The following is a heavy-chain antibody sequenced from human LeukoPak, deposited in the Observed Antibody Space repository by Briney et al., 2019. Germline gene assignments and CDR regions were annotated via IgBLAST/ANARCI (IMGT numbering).Heavy chain of an antibody. V-gene: IGHV4-4*09. J-gene: IGHJ4*02. CDR2: IYTSGST. CDR1: GGSISSYY. CDR3: ARHWRQYYFDY. Sequence: SETLSLTCTVSGGSISSYYWSWIRQPPGKGLEWIGYIYTSGSTNYNPSLKSRVTISVDTSKNQCSLKLSSVTAAGTAVYYCARHWRQYYFDYWGQGTLVTVSS.